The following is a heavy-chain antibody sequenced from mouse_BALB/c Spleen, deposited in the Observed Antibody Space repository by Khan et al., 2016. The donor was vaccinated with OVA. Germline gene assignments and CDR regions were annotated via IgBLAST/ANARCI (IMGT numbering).Heavy chain of an antibody. D-gene: IGHD1-1*01. CDR1: GYSITSVYA. CDR3: ARGNYYGYYFDY. Sequence: EVQLQESGPGLVKPSQSLSLTCTVTGYSITSVYAWNWIRQFPGNKLEWMGYISYSGVHSYTPSLKSRISITRDTSKNQFFLQLNSVTTEDTATYYCARGNYYGYYFDYWGQGTTLTGSS. J-gene: IGHJ2*01. V-gene: IGHV3-2*02. CDR2: ISYSGVH.